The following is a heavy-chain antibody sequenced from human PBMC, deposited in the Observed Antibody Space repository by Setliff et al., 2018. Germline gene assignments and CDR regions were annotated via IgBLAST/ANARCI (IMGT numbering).Heavy chain of an antibody. Sequence: PGESLKISCKGSGYSFTSYWIGWVRQMPGKGLEWMGIIYPGDSDTRYSPSFQGQVTISADKSISTAYLQWSSLKNEDTALYYCMSTPSGTYSTYYYYYNMDVWGKGTQVTVSS. J-gene: IGHJ6*03. CDR1: GYSFTSYW. D-gene: IGHD3-10*01. V-gene: IGHV5-51*01. CDR3: MSTPSGTYSTYYYYYNMDV. CDR2: IYPGDSDT.